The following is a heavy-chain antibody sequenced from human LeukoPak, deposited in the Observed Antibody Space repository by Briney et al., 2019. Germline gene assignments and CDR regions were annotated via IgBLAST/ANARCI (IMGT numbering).Heavy chain of an antibody. CDR3: ARVSPPIDYYDSSGYPLGFDY. CDR1: GGSISSYY. Sequence: SETLSLTCTVSGGSISSYYWSWIRQPAGKGLEWIGRIYTSGSTNYNPSLKSRVTMSVDTSKNQFSLKLSSVTAADTAVYYCARVSPPIDYYDSSGYPLGFDYWGQGTLVTVAS. V-gene: IGHV4-4*07. CDR2: IYTSGST. D-gene: IGHD3-22*01. J-gene: IGHJ4*02.